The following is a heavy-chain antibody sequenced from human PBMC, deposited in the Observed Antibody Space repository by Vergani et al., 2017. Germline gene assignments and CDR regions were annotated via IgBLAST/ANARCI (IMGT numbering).Heavy chain of an antibody. V-gene: IGHV1-18*01. J-gene: IGHJ6*03. CDR2: ISGYDGKT. D-gene: IGHD6-6*01. CDR1: GYSFNSYG. Sequence: QVQLVQSGAEMKKPGASVNVSCKTSGYSFNSYGINWVRQAPGQGLEWLGWISGYDGKTKYVEKLQGRITVTIDTSTKSAYMELRGLRSDDTAVYYCARGGSIAAPSYLYYFYMDVWGKGTSVTVSS. CDR3: ARGGSIAAPSYLYYFYMDV.